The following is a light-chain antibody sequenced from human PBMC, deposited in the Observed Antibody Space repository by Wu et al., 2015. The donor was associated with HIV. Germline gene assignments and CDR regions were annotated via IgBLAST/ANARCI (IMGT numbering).Light chain of an antibody. CDR2: GAS. J-gene: IGKJ2*03. CDR3: QQYDSSPPGYS. V-gene: IGKV3-20*01. CDR1: QSVSSSY. Sequence: EIVLTQSPGTLSLSPGERAALSCRASQSVSSSYLAWYQQKPGQAPRLLIYGASSRATDIPDRFSGGGSGTDFTLTISRLEPEDFAVYYCQQYDSSPPGYSFGQGTKLEIK.